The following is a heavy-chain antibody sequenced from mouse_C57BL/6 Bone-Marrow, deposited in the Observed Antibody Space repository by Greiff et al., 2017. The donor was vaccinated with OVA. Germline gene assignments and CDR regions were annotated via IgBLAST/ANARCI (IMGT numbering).Heavy chain of an antibody. CDR1: GFTFSSYA. D-gene: IGHD1-1*01. J-gene: IGHJ2*01. Sequence: EVQRVESGGGLVKPGGSLKLSCAASGFTFSSYAMSWVRQTPEKRLEWVATISDGGSYTYYPDNVKGRFTISRDNAKNNLYLQMSHLKSEDTAMYYCARDRLLRFLYYFDYWGQGTTLTVSS. CDR3: ARDRLLRFLYYFDY. CDR2: ISDGGSYT. V-gene: IGHV5-4*01.